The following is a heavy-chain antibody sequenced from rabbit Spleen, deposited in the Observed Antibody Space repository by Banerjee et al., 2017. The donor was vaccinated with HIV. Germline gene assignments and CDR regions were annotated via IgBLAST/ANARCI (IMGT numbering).Heavy chain of an antibody. CDR2: INSYTGRP. Sequence: QEQLVESGGGLVQPGGSLKLSCTASGIDFSSYYMNWVRQAPGKGLEWIACINSYTGRPVYASWTKGPFTISKGASSTVTLRMTRLTAADTATYFCARDLAGVIGWNFSLWGPGTLVTVS. J-gene: IGHJ4*01. CDR3: ARDLAGVIGWNFSL. CDR1: GIDFSSYYM. D-gene: IGHD4-1*01. V-gene: IGHV1S45*01.